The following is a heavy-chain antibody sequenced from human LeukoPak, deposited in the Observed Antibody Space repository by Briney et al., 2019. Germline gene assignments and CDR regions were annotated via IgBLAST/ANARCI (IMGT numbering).Heavy chain of an antibody. D-gene: IGHD3-10*01. CDR1: GFTFDDYA. V-gene: IGHV3-9*03. Sequence: GGSLRLSCAPSGFTFDDYAMHWVRQAPGKGLEWVSGISWNSGSIGYADSVKGRFTISRDNAKNSLYLQMNSLRAEDMALYYCAKVQGDGSGSYYFDYWGQGTLVTVSS. CDR3: AKVQGDGSGSYYFDY. CDR2: ISWNSGSI. J-gene: IGHJ4*02.